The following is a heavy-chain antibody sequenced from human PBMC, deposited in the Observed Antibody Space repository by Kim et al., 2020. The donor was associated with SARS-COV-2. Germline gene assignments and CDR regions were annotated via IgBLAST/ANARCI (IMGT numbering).Heavy chain of an antibody. J-gene: IGHJ3*02. CDR2: LNYSGST. V-gene: IGHV4-61*01. CDR1: GGSVSSGSYY. D-gene: IGHD3-9*01. Sequence: SETLSLTCTVSGGSVSSGSYYWSWIRQPPGKGLDWIGYLNYSGSTNYNPSLKSRVTISVDTSKNQYSLKLSSVTAADTSVYYCERDRKYYDILTGRVNDAFYIWGQGTLVTVSS. CDR3: ERDRKYYDILTGRVNDAFYI.